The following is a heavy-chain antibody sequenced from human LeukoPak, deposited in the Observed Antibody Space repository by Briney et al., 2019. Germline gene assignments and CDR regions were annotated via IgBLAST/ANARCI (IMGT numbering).Heavy chain of an antibody. J-gene: IGHJ6*02. CDR2: ISAYNGNT. V-gene: IGHV1-18*01. D-gene: IGHD3-10*01. Sequence: ASVKVSFKASGYTFTSYGISWVRQAPGQGLEWMGWISAYNGNTNYAQKLQGRVTMTTDTSTSTAYMELRSLRSDDTAVYYCARDGYYYGSGSYPYGMDVWGQGTTVTVSS. CDR3: ARDGYYYGSGSYPYGMDV. CDR1: GYTFTSYG.